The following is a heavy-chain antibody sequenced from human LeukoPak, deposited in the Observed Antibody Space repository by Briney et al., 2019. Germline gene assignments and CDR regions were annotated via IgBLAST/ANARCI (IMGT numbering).Heavy chain of an antibody. V-gene: IGHV5-51*01. D-gene: IGHD5-18*01. CDR1: GYNFITYW. CDR2: IYPGDSDT. Sequence: GESLKISCKGSGYNFITYWIGWVRQIPGKGLEWIGIIYPGDSDTRYSPSFQGQVTISADKSISTAYLQWSSLKASDTAMYYCARLSVDTAMVDFDYWGQGTLVTVSS. J-gene: IGHJ4*02. CDR3: ARLSVDTAMVDFDY.